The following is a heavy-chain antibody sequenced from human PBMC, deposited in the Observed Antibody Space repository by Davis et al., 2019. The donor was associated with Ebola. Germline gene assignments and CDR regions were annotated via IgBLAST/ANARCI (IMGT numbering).Heavy chain of an antibody. CDR2: IYSGGST. D-gene: IGHD1-7*01. Sequence: GESLKISCAASGFTVSSNYMSWVRQAPGKGLEWVSVIYSGGSTYYADSLKGRFTISRDNSKNTPYLQMNSLRAEDTAVYYCARDQSITGTTSLYYYYGMDVWGQGTTVTVSS. CDR3: ARDQSITGTTSLYYYYGMDV. CDR1: GFTVSSNY. J-gene: IGHJ6*02. V-gene: IGHV3-53*01.